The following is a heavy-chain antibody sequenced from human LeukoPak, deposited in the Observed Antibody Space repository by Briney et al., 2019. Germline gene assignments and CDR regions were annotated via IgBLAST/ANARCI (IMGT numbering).Heavy chain of an antibody. J-gene: IGHJ4*02. CDR3: VKQRAGSVWFTLDH. V-gene: IGHV3-23*01. D-gene: IGHD6-19*01. Sequence: GGSLRLSCAASGFNFITHAMAWVRQAPGKGLEWVSSFSGSISKIYYASSVRGRFTISRDNSKNMLYLQMSSLRAEDTALYYCVKQRAGSVWFTLDHWGPGTLVTVSS. CDR1: GFNFITHA. CDR2: FSGSISKI.